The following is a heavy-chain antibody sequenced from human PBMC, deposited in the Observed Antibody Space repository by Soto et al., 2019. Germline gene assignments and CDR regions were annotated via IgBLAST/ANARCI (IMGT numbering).Heavy chain of an antibody. CDR1: GFTSISFL. V-gene: IGHV3-30*04. D-gene: IGHD6-13*01. Sequence: GGSLGLPCAAPGFTSISFLIHWARRAPAKGLGGVAVISIDGSNKYYADSVKGRFTISRDNSKNTLYLQMNSLRAEDTAVYYCARDMYSSSWYFDYWGQGTLVTVSS. J-gene: IGHJ4*02. CDR3: ARDMYSSSWYFDY. CDR2: ISIDGSNK.